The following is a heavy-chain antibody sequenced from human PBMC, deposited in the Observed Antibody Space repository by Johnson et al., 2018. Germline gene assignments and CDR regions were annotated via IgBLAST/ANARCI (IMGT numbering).Heavy chain of an antibody. Sequence: QVQLQESGPGLVKPSETLSLTCSVSGGSIRSDYWSWIRQPPGKGLEWIGYIYYTGSTNYNPSLKNRVTISGDTSKNQFSLKMSSVTAADTAVYYCAGDRPSYYDHYMDVWGKGTTVTVSS. CDR2: IYYTGST. CDR1: GGSIRSDY. D-gene: IGHD3-10*01. V-gene: IGHV4-59*01. CDR3: AGDRPSYYDHYMDV. J-gene: IGHJ6*03.